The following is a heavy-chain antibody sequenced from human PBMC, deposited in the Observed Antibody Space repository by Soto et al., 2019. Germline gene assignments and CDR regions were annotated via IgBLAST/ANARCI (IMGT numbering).Heavy chain of an antibody. Sequence: QVPLVQSGAGVRKPGSSLRVSCKSSGATFSTTGITWVRQAPGQGLAWMGGTIPLFGTPKYARKFQVRVSITADASTNTVYMALNSLRPDDAAVYYCARASPVICGGDPCYRLDSAFDSWGQGSLVIVSS. CDR3: ARASPVICGGDPCYRLDSAFDS. CDR2: TIPLFGTP. V-gene: IGHV1-69*01. D-gene: IGHD2-21*02. CDR1: GATFSTTG. J-gene: IGHJ5*01.